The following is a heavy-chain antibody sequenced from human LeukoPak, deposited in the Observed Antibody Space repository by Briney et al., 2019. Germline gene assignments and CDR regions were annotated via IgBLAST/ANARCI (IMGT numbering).Heavy chain of an antibody. CDR1: GFTFDDYA. V-gene: IGHV3-9*01. D-gene: IGHD1-7*01. CDR2: ISWNSGSI. Sequence: GGPLRLSGAASGFTFDDYAMHWVRQAPGKGLEWVSGISWNSGSIGYADSVKGRFTISRDNAKNSLYLQMNSLRAEDTALYYCAKDISHNWNYGSWFDPWGQGTLVTVSS. J-gene: IGHJ5*02. CDR3: AKDISHNWNYGSWFDP.